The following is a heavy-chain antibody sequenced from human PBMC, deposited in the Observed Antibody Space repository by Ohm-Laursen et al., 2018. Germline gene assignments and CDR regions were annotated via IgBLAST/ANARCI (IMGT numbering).Heavy chain of an antibody. V-gene: IGHV4-31*03. CDR1: GGSISSGNYY. CDR2: IYYSGST. D-gene: IGHD5-24*01. CDR3: AKFPRRDGYSDHFDY. J-gene: IGHJ4*02. Sequence: SQTLSLTCTVSGGSISSGNYYWSWIRQYPGKGLEWIGYIYYSGSTYYNPSLKSRATISVDTSKNQFSLKLSSVTAADTAVYYCAKFPRRDGYSDHFDYWGQGTLVTVSS.